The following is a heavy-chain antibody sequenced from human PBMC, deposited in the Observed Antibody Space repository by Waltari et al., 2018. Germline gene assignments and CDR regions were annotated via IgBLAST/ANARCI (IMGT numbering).Heavy chain of an antibody. J-gene: IGHJ4*02. CDR2: ISYDGSNK. Sequence: QVQLVESGGGVVQPGRSLRLSCAASGFTFSSYAMQRVRQAPGKGLEWVAVISYDGSNKYYADSVKGRFTISRDNSKNTLYLQMNSLRAEDTAVYYCATLMGDISDYWGQGTLVTVSS. D-gene: IGHD2-8*01. CDR3: ATLMGDISDY. CDR1: GFTFSSYA. V-gene: IGHV3-30-3*01.